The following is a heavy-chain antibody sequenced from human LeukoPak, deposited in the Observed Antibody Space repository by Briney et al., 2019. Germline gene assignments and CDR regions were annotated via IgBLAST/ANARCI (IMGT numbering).Heavy chain of an antibody. Sequence: PGGSLRLSCAASGFTFSTYGMHWVRQTAGKGLEWVAFIWYDGTIKYYADSVKGRFTISRDNSKSTLYLQMNSLRDDDSAAYFCARVYLERLTAGYFDHWGQGTQVTVSP. D-gene: IGHD2-8*01. V-gene: IGHV3-30*02. CDR2: IWYDGTIK. CDR1: GFTFSTYG. CDR3: ARVYLERLTAGYFDH. J-gene: IGHJ4*02.